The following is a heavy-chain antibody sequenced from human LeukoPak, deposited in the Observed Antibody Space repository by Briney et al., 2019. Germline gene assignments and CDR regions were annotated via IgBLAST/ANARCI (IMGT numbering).Heavy chain of an antibody. J-gene: IGHJ4*02. CDR1: GFTFSSYE. Sequence: GGSLRLSCAASGFTFSSYEMNWVRQAPGRGLEGVSYISSSGSTIYYADSVKGRFTISRDNAKNSLYLQMDSLRAEDTAVYYCARRRYSGSSQHFDYWGLGTLVTVSS. D-gene: IGHD1-26*01. CDR3: ARRRYSGSSQHFDY. V-gene: IGHV3-48*03. CDR2: ISSSGSTI.